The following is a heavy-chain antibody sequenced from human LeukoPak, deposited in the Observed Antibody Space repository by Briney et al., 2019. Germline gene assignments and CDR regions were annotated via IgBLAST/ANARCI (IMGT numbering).Heavy chain of an antibody. CDR3: ARGYGLTGWFDP. CDR1: GYTFTGYY. CDR2: INPNSGGT. D-gene: IGHD2-8*02. J-gene: IGHJ5*02. Sequence: ASVRVSCKASGYTFTGYYMHWVRQAPGQGLEWMGWINPNSGGTNYAQKFQGRVTMTRDTSISTAYMELSRLRSDDTAVYYCARGYGLTGWFDPWGQGTLVTVSS. V-gene: IGHV1-2*02.